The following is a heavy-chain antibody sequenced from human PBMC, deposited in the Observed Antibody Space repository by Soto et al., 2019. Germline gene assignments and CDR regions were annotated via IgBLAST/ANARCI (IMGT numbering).Heavy chain of an antibody. J-gene: IGHJ6*02. D-gene: IGHD3-10*01. CDR1: GGSFDDFY. Sequence: QVQLQQWGAGLLRPSETLSLTCAFYGGSFDDFYWSWVRQSPGKGLEWGGENSHDGGTNYSPSLASRVAISVDTSKNQFSLHLRSVTAADTGLYYCARGQLVWYGDLTPYHRDMDVWGQGTTVTVSS. CDR3: ARGQLVWYGDLTPYHRDMDV. CDR2: NSHDGGT. V-gene: IGHV4-34*02.